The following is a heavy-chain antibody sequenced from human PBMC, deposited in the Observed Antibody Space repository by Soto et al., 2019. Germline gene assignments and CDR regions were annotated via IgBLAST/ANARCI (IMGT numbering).Heavy chain of an antibody. D-gene: IGHD3-10*01. CDR2: IWYDGSNK. CDR3: ARHPMVRGVMGIDV. V-gene: IGHV3-33*01. Sequence: GGSLRLSCAASGFTFSSYGMHWVRQAPGKGLEWVAVIWYDGSNKYYADSVKGRFTVSRDNSKNSLYLQMNSLRAEDTAVYYCARHPMVRGVMGIDVWGQGSTVTVFS. J-gene: IGHJ6*02. CDR1: GFTFSSYG.